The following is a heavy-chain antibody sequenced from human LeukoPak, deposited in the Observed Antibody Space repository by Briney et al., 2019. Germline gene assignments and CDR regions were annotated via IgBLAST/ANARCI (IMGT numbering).Heavy chain of an antibody. V-gene: IGHV3-7*01. CDR1: GFTFGSYW. Sequence: GGSLRLSCAASGFTFGSYWMSWVRQAPGKGLEWVANIKQDGSEKYYVDSVKGRFTISRDNAKNSLYLQMNSLRAEDTAVYYCARVRYFGFDYWGQGTLVTVSS. J-gene: IGHJ4*02. CDR3: ARVRYFGFDY. D-gene: IGHD3-9*01. CDR2: IKQDGSEK.